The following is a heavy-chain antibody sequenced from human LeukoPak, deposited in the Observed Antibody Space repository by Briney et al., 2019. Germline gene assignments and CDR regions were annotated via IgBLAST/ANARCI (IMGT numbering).Heavy chain of an antibody. D-gene: IGHD2-2*02. V-gene: IGHV1-2*02. CDR3: ARVGVIYNSYCSSTSCYNSDDY. J-gene: IGHJ4*02. CDR1: GYTFTGYY. Sequence: ASVKVSCKASGYTFTGYYMHWVRQAPGQGLEWMGWINPNSGGTNYAQKFQGRVTMTRDTSISTAYMELSRLRSDDTAVYYCARVGVIYNSYCSSTSCYNSDDYWGQGTLVTVSS. CDR2: INPNSGGT.